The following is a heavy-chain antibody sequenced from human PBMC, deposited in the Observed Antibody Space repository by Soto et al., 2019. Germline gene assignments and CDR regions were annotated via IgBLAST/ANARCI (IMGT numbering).Heavy chain of an antibody. CDR2: IYFNGNT. Sequence: PSETLSLTCTVSAASFSKYYWSRIRQPPGKGLEWIGYIYFNGNTNYNPSLKRRVTISIDTSKKQISLNLTSVTDADTAVYYCASVTFGGVVLAHWGQGILVTVSS. D-gene: IGHD3-16*01. V-gene: IGHV4-59*01. J-gene: IGHJ4*02. CDR1: AASFSKYY. CDR3: ASVTFGGVVLAH.